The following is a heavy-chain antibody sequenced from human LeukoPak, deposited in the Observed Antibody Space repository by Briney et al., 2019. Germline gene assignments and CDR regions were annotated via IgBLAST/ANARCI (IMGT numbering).Heavy chain of an antibody. J-gene: IGHJ4*02. V-gene: IGHV4-39*07. CDR2: IYYSGST. CDR1: GGSISSSSYY. CDR3: ARSKKERYPARGYYFDY. D-gene: IGHD6-6*01. Sequence: SETLSLTCTVSGGSISSSSYYWGWIRQPPGKGLEWIGSIYYSGSTYYNPSLKSRVTISVDTSKNQFSLKLSSVTAADTAVYYCARSKKERYPARGYYFDYWGQGTLVTVSS.